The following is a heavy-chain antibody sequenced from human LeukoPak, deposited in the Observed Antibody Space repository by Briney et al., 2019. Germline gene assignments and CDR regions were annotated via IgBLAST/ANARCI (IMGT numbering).Heavy chain of an antibody. CDR1: GVSISGSSYY. V-gene: IGHV4-39*06. D-gene: IGHD4/OR15-4a*01. CDR3: AKEGTYTYGASDFDY. J-gene: IGHJ4*02. CDR2: IYSSGST. Sequence: SEILSLTCTVSGVSISGSSYYWGWIRQPPGKGLEWIGSIYSSGSTYYNPSLKSRVTISVDTSKNQFTLKLSSVTAADTAVYYCAKEGTYTYGASDFDYWGQGTLVTVSS.